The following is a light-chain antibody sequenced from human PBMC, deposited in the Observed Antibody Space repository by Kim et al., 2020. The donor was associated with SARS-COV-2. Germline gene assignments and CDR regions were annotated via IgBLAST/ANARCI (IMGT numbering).Light chain of an antibody. J-gene: IGLJ3*02. V-gene: IGLV1-47*01. CDR2: RND. CDR1: SSNIGTNY. CDR3: AAWDDSLNAWV. Sequence: GQGVTISCSGSSSNIGTNYVSWHQQVPGTAPKLLLYRNDQRPSGVPDRFSGSKSGTSASLAISGLRSEDEADYYCAAWDDSLNAWVFGGGTQLTVL.